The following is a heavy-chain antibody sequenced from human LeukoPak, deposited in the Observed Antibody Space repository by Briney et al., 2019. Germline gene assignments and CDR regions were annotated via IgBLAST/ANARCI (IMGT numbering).Heavy chain of an antibody. Sequence: PGGSLRLSCAASGSTFSNYAMHWVRQAPGKGLEWVAGVSDDGSNKYSADSVKGRFIISRDNSKNTLYLQMNSLTTEDTAVYYCAREDENWNVDYWGQGTLVTVSS. V-gene: IGHV3-30-3*01. CDR3: AREDENWNVDY. J-gene: IGHJ4*02. D-gene: IGHD1-1*01. CDR1: GSTFSNYA. CDR2: VSDDGSNK.